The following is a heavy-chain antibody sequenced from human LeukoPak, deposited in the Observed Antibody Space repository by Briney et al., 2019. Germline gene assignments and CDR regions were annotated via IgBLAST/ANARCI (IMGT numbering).Heavy chain of an antibody. D-gene: IGHD1-26*01. CDR1: GFTFSSYA. J-gene: IGHJ4*02. V-gene: IGHV3-23*01. CDR3: AKVPRGSYSRDY. Sequence: GGSLRLSFAASGFTFSSYAMSWVRQAPGKGLEWVSAISGSGGSTYYADSVKGRFTISRDNSKNTLYLQMNSLRAEDTAVYYCAKVPRGSYSRDYWGQGTLVTVSS. CDR2: ISGSGGST.